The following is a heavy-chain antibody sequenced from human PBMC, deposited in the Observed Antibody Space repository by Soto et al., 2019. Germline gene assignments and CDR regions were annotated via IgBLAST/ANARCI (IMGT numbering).Heavy chain of an antibody. CDR3: ARILMGTTAKWFDP. CDR1: GFSLNYARMG. V-gene: IGHV2-26*01. Sequence: SGPTLVNPTETLTLTCSVSGFSLNYARMGVSWIRQPPGKALEWLGNIFSNDDTSYNTSLKSRLTISKDSSKSQVVLTMTNVDPVDTATYYCARILMGTTAKWFDPWGQGALVTVSS. J-gene: IGHJ5*02. CDR2: IFSNDDT. D-gene: IGHD1-26*01.